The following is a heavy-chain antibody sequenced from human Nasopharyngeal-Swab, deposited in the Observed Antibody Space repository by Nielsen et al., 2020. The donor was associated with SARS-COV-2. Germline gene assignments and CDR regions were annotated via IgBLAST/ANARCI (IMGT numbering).Heavy chain of an antibody. CDR2: ISSSGSTI. Sequence: WMRQSQGKGLEWVSYISSSGSTIYYADSVKGRFTISRDNAKNSLYLQMNSLRAEDTAVYYCARGPWLTPYYFDYWGQGTLVTVSS. CDR3: ARGPWLTPYYFDY. V-gene: IGHV3-11*01. J-gene: IGHJ4*02. D-gene: IGHD6-19*01.